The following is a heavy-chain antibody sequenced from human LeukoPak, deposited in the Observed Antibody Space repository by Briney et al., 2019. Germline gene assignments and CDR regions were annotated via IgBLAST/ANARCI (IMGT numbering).Heavy chain of an antibody. CDR2: IYYSGTT. D-gene: IGHD3-10*01. CDR3: ARGPYGSGSHY. Sequence: PSETLSLTCTVSGGSISSGDYYWSWIRQPPGKGLEWIGYIYYSGTTYYNPSLKSRVTISVDTSKNQFSLKLTSVTAADTAVYFCARGPYGSGSHYWGQGTLVTVSS. CDR1: GGSISSGDYY. J-gene: IGHJ4*02. V-gene: IGHV4-30-4*01.